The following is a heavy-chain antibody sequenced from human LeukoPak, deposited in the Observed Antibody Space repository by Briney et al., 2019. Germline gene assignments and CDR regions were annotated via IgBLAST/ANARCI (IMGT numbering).Heavy chain of an antibody. CDR2: IYYSRST. J-gene: IGHJ4*02. CDR1: AGSISSGDYY. V-gene: IGHV4-30-4*08. CDR3: ARLRRSSSLIDY. Sequence: SETLSLTCTVSAGSISSGDYYWSWIRQPPGKGPKWIGYIYYSRSTYYNPSLKSRVTISVDTSKNQFSLKLSSVTAADTAVYYCARLRRSSSLIDYWGQGTLVTVSS. D-gene: IGHD6-13*01.